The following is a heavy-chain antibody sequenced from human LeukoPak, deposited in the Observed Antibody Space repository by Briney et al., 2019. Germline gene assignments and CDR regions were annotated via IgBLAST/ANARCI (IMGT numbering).Heavy chain of an antibody. CDR3: ARGVGVYYGSGSYFFDY. V-gene: IGHV4-39*07. J-gene: IGHJ4*02. Sequence: SETLSLTCTVSGGSISSSSYYWGWIRQPPGKGLEWIGSIYYSGSTYYNPSLKSRVTISVDTSKNQFSLKLSSVTAADTAVYYCARGVGVYYGSGSYFFDYWGQGTLVTVSS. D-gene: IGHD3-10*01. CDR1: GGSISSSSYY. CDR2: IYYSGST.